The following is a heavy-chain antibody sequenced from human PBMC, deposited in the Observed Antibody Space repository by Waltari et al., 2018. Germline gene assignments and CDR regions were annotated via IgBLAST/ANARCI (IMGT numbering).Heavy chain of an antibody. CDR2: INHIARP. J-gene: IGHJ6*02. Sequence: QVQLQQWGAGLLKPSETLSLTCAVYGGSFSGYYWSWIRKPPGKGLEWIGEINHIARPNYNPSLKSRVTISVDTSKNQFSLKLSSVTAADTAVYYCARGSTTTVTPILSGWNYYYYYGMDVWGQGTTVTVSS. V-gene: IGHV4-34*01. CDR1: GGSFSGYY. D-gene: IGHD4-17*01. CDR3: ARGSTTTVTPILSGWNYYYYYGMDV.